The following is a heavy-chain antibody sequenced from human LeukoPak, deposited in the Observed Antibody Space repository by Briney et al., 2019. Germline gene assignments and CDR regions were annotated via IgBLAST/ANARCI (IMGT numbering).Heavy chain of an antibody. J-gene: IGHJ6*03. CDR2: INPNSGGT. V-gene: IGHV1-2*02. CDR3: ARVDVVVPAATPYYYYYMDV. CDR1: GYTFTGYY. Sequence: ASVKVSCKASGYTFTGYYMHWVRQAPGQGLEWVGWINPNSGGTNYAQKFQGRVTMTRDTSISTAYMELSRLRSDDTAVYYCARVDVVVPAATPYYYYYMDVWGKGTTVTVSS. D-gene: IGHD2-2*01.